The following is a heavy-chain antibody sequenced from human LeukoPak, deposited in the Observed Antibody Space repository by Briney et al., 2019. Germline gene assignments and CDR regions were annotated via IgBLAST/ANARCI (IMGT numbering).Heavy chain of an antibody. V-gene: IGHV3-33*08. J-gene: IGHJ5*02. Sequence: PGGSLRLSCEASGLTFTNTWLTWVRRAPGKGLEWVAVIWYDGSNKYYADSVKGRFTISRDNFKNTLYLQMNSLRAEDTAVYYCASGARDSSGYYYQGLDPWGQGTLVTVSS. CDR3: ASGARDSSGYYYQGLDP. CDR2: IWYDGSNK. CDR1: GLTFTNTW. D-gene: IGHD3-22*01.